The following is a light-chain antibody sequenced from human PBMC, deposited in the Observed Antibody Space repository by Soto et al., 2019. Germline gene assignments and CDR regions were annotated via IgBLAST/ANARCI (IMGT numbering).Light chain of an antibody. CDR1: QDLSGY. CDR3: QKYNSARWT. V-gene: IGKV1-27*01. Sequence: IQLTQSPSSLSASDGDRVTITCRASQDLSGYLAWYQQKPGKAPKLLIYAASTLQSGVPSRFSGSGSGTDFTLTISSLQPEDVATYYCQKYNSARWTFGQGTKVDI. J-gene: IGKJ1*01. CDR2: AAS.